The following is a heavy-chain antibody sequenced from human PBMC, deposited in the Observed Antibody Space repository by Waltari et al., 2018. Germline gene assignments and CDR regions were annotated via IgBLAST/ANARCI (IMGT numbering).Heavy chain of an antibody. J-gene: IGHJ4*02. Sequence: QVQLVQSGAEVKKPGASVKVSCTASGYTFTGYYMPWVRQAPGQGLEWMGWIKPNSGGTNYAQKFQGRVTMTRDTSISTAYMELSRLRSDDTAVYYCAREGGTWVTLPVDWGQGTLVTVSS. D-gene: IGHD1-26*01. CDR3: AREGGTWVTLPVD. CDR1: GYTFTGYY. CDR2: IKPNSGGT. V-gene: IGHV1-2*02.